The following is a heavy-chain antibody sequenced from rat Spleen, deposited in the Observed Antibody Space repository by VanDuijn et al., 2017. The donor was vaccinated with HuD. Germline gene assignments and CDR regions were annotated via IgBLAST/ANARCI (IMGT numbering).Heavy chain of an antibody. J-gene: IGHJ4*01. V-gene: IGHV3-3*01. CDR3: AKTTVAYYYVMDA. Sequence: EVQLQESGPGLVKPSQSLSLTCSVTGYSITSSYRWNWIRKFPGNKLEWMGYINSAGRTNYNPSLKSRIPITRETSKNQFFLQVNAVTTKEPATYYCAKTTVAYYYVMDAWGQGASVTVSS. CDR2: INSAGRT. D-gene: IGHD1-3*01. CDR1: GYSITSSYR.